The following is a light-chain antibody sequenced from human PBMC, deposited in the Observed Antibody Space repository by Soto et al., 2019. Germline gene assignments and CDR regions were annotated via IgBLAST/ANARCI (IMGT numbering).Light chain of an antibody. CDR3: AAWDDSLSGV. CDR2: RNN. V-gene: IGLV1-47*01. Sequence: QAVVTQPPSASGTPGQRVTSSCSGSSSNIGSNYVYWYQQLPGTAPKLLIYRNNQRPSGVPDRFSGSKSGTSASLAISGLRSEDEADYYCAAWDDSLSGVFGGGTKLTVL. CDR1: SSNIGSNY. J-gene: IGLJ2*01.